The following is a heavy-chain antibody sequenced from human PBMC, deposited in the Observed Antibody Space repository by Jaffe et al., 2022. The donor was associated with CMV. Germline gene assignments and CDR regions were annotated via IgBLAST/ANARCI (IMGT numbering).Heavy chain of an antibody. J-gene: IGHJ4*02. CDR1: GGSISSGGYY. CDR2: IYYSGST. D-gene: IGHD3-9*01. Sequence: QVQLQESGPGLVKPSQTLSLTCTVSGGSISSGGYYWSWIRQHPGKGLEWIGYIYYSGSTYYNPSLKSRVTISVDTSKNQFSLKLSSVTAADTAVYYCARGTLGRYDILTGLYDYWGQGTLVTVSS. CDR3: ARGTLGRYDILTGLYDY. V-gene: IGHV4-31*03.